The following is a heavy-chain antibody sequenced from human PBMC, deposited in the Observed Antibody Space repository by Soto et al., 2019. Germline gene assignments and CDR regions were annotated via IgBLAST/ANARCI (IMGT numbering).Heavy chain of an antibody. J-gene: IGHJ4*02. CDR2: IKQDGSEK. D-gene: IGHD1-26*01. V-gene: IGHV3-7*01. CDR3: ARVVGATQMDFDY. CDR1: GFTFSSYW. Sequence: EVQLVESGGGLVQPGESLRLSCAASGFTFSSYWMTWVRQAPGKGLEWVANIKQDGSEKYYVDSVRGRFIMSRDNAKNSLYLQMNSLRAEDTAVYYCARVVGATQMDFDYWGQGTLVTVSS.